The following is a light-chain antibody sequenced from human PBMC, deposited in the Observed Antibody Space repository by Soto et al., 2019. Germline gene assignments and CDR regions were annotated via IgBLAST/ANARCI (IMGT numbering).Light chain of an antibody. Sequence: IWMTQSPSLLSASTGDRVSISCRLRQGVDVYLAWYQQKPGRVPELLIYTASTLHSGVPSRFSGGGSGTNFTLTINGLQSEDFATYYCQQYFTFPWTFGQGTKVEIK. V-gene: IGKV1D-8*01. CDR1: QGVDVY. CDR2: TAS. CDR3: QQYFTFPWT. J-gene: IGKJ1*01.